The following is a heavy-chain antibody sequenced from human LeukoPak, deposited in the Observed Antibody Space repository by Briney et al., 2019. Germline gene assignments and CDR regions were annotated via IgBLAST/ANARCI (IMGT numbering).Heavy chain of an antibody. V-gene: IGHV4-4*09. D-gene: IGHD3-10*01. CDR1: GGSISSYY. Sequence: PSETLSLTCTVSGGSISSYYWSWIRQPPGKGLEWIGYIYTSGSTNYNPSLKSRVTISVDTSKNQFSLKLSSVTAADTAVYYCARHVEGNYSDYWGQGTLVTVSS. CDR3: ARHVEGNYSDY. CDR2: IYTSGST. J-gene: IGHJ4*02.